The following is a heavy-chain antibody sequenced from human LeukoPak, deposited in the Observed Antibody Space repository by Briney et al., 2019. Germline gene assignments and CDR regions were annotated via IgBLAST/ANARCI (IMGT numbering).Heavy chain of an antibody. D-gene: IGHD6-19*01. CDR1: GFTFDDYA. CDR3: AARSNRGYSSGWYYFDY. J-gene: IGHJ4*02. V-gene: IGHV3-9*03. Sequence: GRSLRLSCAASGFTFDDYAMHWVRQAPGKGLEWVSGISWNSGSIGYADSVKGRFTISRDNAKSSLYLQMNSLRAEDMALYYCAARSNRGYSSGWYYFDYWGQGTLVTVSS. CDR2: ISWNSGSI.